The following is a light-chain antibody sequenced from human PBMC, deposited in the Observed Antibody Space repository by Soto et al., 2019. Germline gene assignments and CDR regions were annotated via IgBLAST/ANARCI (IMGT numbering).Light chain of an antibody. CDR1: QSVSSY. Sequence: EIVMTQSPGTLSVSPGERATLSCRASQSVSSYLAWYQQKPGQAPRLLIYDASNRATGIPARFSGSGSGTDFTLTISSLEPEDFAVYYCQQRSNWPSFGPGTKVDI. J-gene: IGKJ3*01. V-gene: IGKV3-11*01. CDR3: QQRSNWPS. CDR2: DAS.